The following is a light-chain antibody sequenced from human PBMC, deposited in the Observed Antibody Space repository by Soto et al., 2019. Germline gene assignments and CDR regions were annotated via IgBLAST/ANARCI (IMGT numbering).Light chain of an antibody. CDR1: SSNIGAGYD. CDR2: GNS. V-gene: IGLV1-40*01. Sequence: QSVLTQPLSVSGAPGQWVTISSTGSSSNIGAGYDVHWYQQLPGTAPKLLIYGNSNRPSGVPDRFSGSKSGTSASLAITGLQAEDEPDYYRQSYDSSLSGSKVFGGGTKLTVL. J-gene: IGLJ2*01. CDR3: QSYDSSLSGSKV.